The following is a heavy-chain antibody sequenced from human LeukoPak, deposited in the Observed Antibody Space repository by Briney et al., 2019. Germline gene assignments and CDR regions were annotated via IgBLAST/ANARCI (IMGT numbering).Heavy chain of an antibody. J-gene: IGHJ6*03. V-gene: IGHV3-30*02. CDR3: AKTGGSESFNGRIFYYYMDV. Sequence: GGSLRLSCEASGFTFSSYGMHWVRQAPGKGLEWVAFIRYDGNTKDYADSVKGRFTISRDNSKNTLFLQMNSLTIEDTALYYCAKTGGSESFNGRIFYYYMDVWGKGTAVTIYS. D-gene: IGHD3-10*01. CDR1: GFTFSSYG. CDR2: IRYDGNTK.